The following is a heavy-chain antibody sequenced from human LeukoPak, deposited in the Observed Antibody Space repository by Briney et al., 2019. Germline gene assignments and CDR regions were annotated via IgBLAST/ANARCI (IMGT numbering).Heavy chain of an antibody. J-gene: IGHJ4*02. Sequence: AGGSLRLSCATSGFIFDNNAMTWVRQAPGKGLEWVGFIRSRYYGETTDYAASVKDRFTISRDDSKRIAYLQMNSLTTEDTGMYYCARGCDWNYLDYWGQGTLVTVSS. V-gene: IGHV3-49*04. CDR2: IRSRYYGETT. CDR3: ARGCDWNYLDY. D-gene: IGHD2-21*02. CDR1: GFIFDNNA.